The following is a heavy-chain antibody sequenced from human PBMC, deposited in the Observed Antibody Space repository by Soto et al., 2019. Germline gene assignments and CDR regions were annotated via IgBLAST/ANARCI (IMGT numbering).Heavy chain of an antibody. V-gene: IGHV3-74*01. D-gene: IGHD2-8*02. CDR2: INMDGSST. J-gene: IGHJ4*02. CDR1: GFTFSNDW. Sequence: EVQLVESGGGLVQPGGSLRLSCAASGFTFSNDWMHWVRQAAGKGLVWVSRINMDGSSTNYADSVKGRFTISRDNVKNTLYLQMNSLRVDDTAIYFCARGPRGVYGNDYWGQGALVTVSS. CDR3: ARGPRGVYGNDY.